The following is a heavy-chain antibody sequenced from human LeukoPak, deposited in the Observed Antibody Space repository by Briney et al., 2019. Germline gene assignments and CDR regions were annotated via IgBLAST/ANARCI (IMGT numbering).Heavy chain of an antibody. J-gene: IGHJ3*02. D-gene: IGHD4-17*01. V-gene: IGHV3-7*01. CDR2: IKQDGSET. CDR1: GFTFSSYW. Sequence: GGSLRLSCAASGFTFSSYWMSWVRQAPGKGLEWMTSIKQDGSETRYVDSVKGRFTIFRDNTKTSLFLHMNSLRAEDMAVYYCARYGLGDTFDIWGQGTVVTVSS. CDR3: ARYGLGDTFDI.